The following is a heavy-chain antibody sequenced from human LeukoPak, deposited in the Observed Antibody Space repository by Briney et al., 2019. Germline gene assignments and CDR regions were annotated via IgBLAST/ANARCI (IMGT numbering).Heavy chain of an antibody. CDR3: ARDWGGSSLWYFDY. CDR2: INPNSGGT. V-gene: IGHV1-2*02. J-gene: IGHJ4*02. D-gene: IGHD1-26*01. Sequence: ASVKLSCKASGYTFTGYYMHWVRQAPGQGLEWMGWINPNSGGTNYAQKFQGRVTMTRDTSISTAYMELSRLRSDDTAVYYCARDWGGSSLWYFDYWGQGTLVTVSS. CDR1: GYTFTGYY.